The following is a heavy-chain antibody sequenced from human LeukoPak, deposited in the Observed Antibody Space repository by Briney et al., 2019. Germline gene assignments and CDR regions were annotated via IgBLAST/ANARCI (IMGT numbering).Heavy chain of an antibody. CDR2: IKQDGSER. J-gene: IGHJ4*02. V-gene: IGHV3-7*03. D-gene: IGHD3-10*01. CDR3: ARITMVRGVIMDY. CDR1: GFTFSSYW. Sequence: GGSLRLSCAASGFTFSSYWMSWVRQAPGKGLEWVANIKQDGSERYYVDSVKGRFTISRDNAKNSLYLQMNSLRAEDTAVYYCARITMVRGVIMDYWGQGTLVTVSS.